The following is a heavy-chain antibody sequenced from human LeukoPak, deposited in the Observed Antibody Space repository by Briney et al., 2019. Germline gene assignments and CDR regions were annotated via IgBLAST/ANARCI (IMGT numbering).Heavy chain of an antibody. CDR1: GFIFTNFA. CDR3: ARPSPPGDGYNPSDQ. Sequence: GGSLRLSCAASGFIFTNFAMHWVRQAPGKGLEWVAVISNDERNKYYAESVKGRFTISRDNSNSMVYLQMTSLRLEDTAVYYCARPSPPGDGYNPSDQWGQRSLVIVSS. D-gene: IGHD5-24*01. CDR2: ISNDERNK. J-gene: IGHJ4*02. V-gene: IGHV3-30*04.